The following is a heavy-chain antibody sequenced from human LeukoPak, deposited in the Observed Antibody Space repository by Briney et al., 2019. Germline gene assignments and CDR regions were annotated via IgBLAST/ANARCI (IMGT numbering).Heavy chain of an antibody. CDR2: IYYSGST. J-gene: IGHJ4*02. V-gene: IGHV4-61*01. D-gene: IGHD3-10*01. CDR3: ARVVYYGSGSSISYYFDY. Sequence: SETLSLTCTVSGGSVSSGSYYWGWIRQPPGKGLEWIGYIYYSGSTNYNPSLKSRVTISVDTSKNQFSLKLSSVTAADTAVYYCARVVYYGSGSSISYYFDYWGQGTLVTVSS. CDR1: GGSVSSGSYY.